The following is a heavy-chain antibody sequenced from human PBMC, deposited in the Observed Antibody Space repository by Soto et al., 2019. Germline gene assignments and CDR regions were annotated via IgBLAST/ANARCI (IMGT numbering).Heavy chain of an antibody. CDR1: GFTFNNYW. Sequence: EVQLVESGGGLVQPGGSLRLSCAASGFTFNNYWMHWVRQAPGKGLVWVSRIKSDGSGTYYADPVKGRLTISRDNPKNTLYLQMNSLRVEDTAVYYCARGDGDYNDGNGYLARHWGQGTLVTVSS. J-gene: IGHJ4*02. D-gene: IGHD5-18*01. V-gene: IGHV3-74*01. CDR2: IKSDGSGT. CDR3: ARGDGDYNDGNGYLARH.